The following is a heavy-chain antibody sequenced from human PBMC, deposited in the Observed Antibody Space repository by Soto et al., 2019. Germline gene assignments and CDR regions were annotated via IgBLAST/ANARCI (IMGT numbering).Heavy chain of an antibody. CDR2: INSGSSYT. CDR1: GFTFSDYY. V-gene: IGHV3-11*06. Sequence: QVQLVESGGGLVKPGGSLRLSCAASGFTFSDYYMSWIRQAPGKGLEWVSYINSGSSYTDYVDSVKGRFTISRDNAKNTLYLQINSMRAEDTAVYYCARGHTIFELGWGQGTLVTVSS. CDR3: ARGHTIFELG. D-gene: IGHD3-3*01. J-gene: IGHJ4*02.